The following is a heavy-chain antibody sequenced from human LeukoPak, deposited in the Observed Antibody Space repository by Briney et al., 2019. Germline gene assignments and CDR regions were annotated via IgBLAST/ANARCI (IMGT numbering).Heavy chain of an antibody. CDR3: AIYDRAPACFDY. V-gene: IGHV3-23*01. Sequence: SGRSLRLSCAASGFTFSSYAMSWVRQAPGKGLEWVSAISGSGGSTYYADSVKGRFTISRDNSKNTLYLQMNSLRAEDTAVYYCAIYDRAPACFDYWGQGTLVTVSS. D-gene: IGHD5/OR15-5a*01. J-gene: IGHJ4*02. CDR2: ISGSGGST. CDR1: GFTFSSYA.